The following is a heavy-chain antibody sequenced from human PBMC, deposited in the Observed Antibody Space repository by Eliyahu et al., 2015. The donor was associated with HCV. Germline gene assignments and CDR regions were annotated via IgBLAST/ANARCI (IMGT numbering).Heavy chain of an antibody. Sequence: QVQLVXSGGGVVQPGXSLRLSCAASGFXXSSYGMPWGXQAPGKGXGWVAVISYDGSNKYYADSVKGRFTISRDNSKNTLYLQMNSLRAEDTAVYYCAKGGWGSSAPAGYWGQGTLVTVSS. D-gene: IGHD6-19*01. V-gene: IGHV3-30*18. CDR1: GFXXSSYG. CDR3: AKGGWGSSAPAGY. J-gene: IGHJ4*02. CDR2: ISYDGSNK.